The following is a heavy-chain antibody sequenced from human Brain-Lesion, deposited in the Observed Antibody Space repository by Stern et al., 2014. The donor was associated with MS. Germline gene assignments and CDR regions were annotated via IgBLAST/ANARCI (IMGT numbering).Heavy chain of an antibody. CDR1: GGSVSSTSYA. V-gene: IGHV4-39*01. J-gene: IGHJ5*02. D-gene: IGHD2-15*01. Sequence: QLVQSGPGLVKPSETLSLTCTVAGGSVSSTSYAWAWIRQPPGKGLEWIGTIYYSGNTYYSPSLKGRLTISLDTPKNRFSRQRRSVTAADTAVYYCAGEEDIRYCSGGSCTGNWFDPWGQGTLVTVSS. CDR2: IYYSGNT. CDR3: AGEEDIRYCSGGSCTGNWFDP.